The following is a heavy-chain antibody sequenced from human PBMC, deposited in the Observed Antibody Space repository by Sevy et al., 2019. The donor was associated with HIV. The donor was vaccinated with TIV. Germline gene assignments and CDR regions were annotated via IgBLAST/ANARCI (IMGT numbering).Heavy chain of an antibody. CDR2: ISGSGGST. V-gene: IGHV3-23*01. CDR1: GLIFNSYA. CDR3: ARDKSATAVDY. Sequence: GGSLRLSCGASGLIFNSYAMSWVRQAPGKGLEWVSGISGSGGSTYYADSVKGRFTISRDNAKNTLYLQMNSLRAEDTAVYYCARDKSATAVDYWGQGTLVTVSS. D-gene: IGHD6-25*01. J-gene: IGHJ4*02.